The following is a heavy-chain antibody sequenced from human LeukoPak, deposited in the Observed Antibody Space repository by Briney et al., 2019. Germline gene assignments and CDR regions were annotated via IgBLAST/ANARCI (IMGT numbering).Heavy chain of an antibody. J-gene: IGHJ4*02. CDR1: GGSFRGYY. V-gene: IGHV4-34*01. CDR2: INHSGST. D-gene: IGHD5-18*01. Sequence: SETLSLTCAVYGGSFRGYYWSWIRQAPGKGLEWIGEINHSGSTNYNPSLKSRVIISVDTSKKQFSLKLSSVTAADTAVYYCARTRGYAFDYWGQGTLVTVSS. CDR3: ARTRGYAFDY.